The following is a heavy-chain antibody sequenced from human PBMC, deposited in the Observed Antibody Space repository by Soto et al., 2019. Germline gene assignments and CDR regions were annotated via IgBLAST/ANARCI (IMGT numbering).Heavy chain of an antibody. V-gene: IGHV3-23*01. CDR1: GFTFSSYA. CDR2: ISGSGGST. Sequence: SLRLSCAASGFTFSSYAMSWVRQAPGKGLEWVSAISGSGGSTYYADSVKGRFTISRDNSKNTLYLQMNSLRAEDTAVYYCAKGRYSSSWYNWFDPWGQGTLVTVSS. CDR3: AKGRYSSSWYNWFDP. D-gene: IGHD6-13*01. J-gene: IGHJ5*02.